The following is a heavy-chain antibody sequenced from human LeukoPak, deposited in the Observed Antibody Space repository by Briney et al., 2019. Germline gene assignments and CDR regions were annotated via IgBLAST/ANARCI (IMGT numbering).Heavy chain of an antibody. V-gene: IGHV6-1*01. CDR2: TYYRSKWNY. Sequence: SQTLSLTCAISGDSVSSNSAAWTWIRRSPSRGLEWLGRTYYRSKWNYEYAVSVKSRIAITPDTSKNQFSLQLNSVTPEDTAVYYCARDLHYWGQGTLVTVSS. CDR1: GDSVSSNSAA. J-gene: IGHJ4*02. CDR3: ARDLHY.